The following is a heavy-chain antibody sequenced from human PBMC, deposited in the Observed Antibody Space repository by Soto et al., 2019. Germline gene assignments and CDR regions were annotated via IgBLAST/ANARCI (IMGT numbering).Heavy chain of an antibody. CDR1: GYSFTSHV. V-gene: IGHV1-3*01. Sequence: ASVKVSCKASGYSFTSHVIHWVRQAPGERLEWMGWIKPGTGDTKYLQKLQGRVTISRDTSANIVYMELSSLRSEDTAVCYCARGYYYDSSGYYLDHWGKGTLVTVSS. CDR2: IKPGTGDT. J-gene: IGHJ4*02. D-gene: IGHD3-22*01. CDR3: ARGYYYDSSGYYLDH.